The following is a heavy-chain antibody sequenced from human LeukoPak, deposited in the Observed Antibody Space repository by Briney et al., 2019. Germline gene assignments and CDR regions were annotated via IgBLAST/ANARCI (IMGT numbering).Heavy chain of an antibody. V-gene: IGHV4-34*01. J-gene: IGHJ5*02. CDR3: ARGKLRGYSYGANWFDP. CDR1: GGSFSGYY. CDR2: INHNGST. Sequence: SETLSLTCAVYGGSFSGYYWSWIRQPPGKGLEWIGEINHNGSTNYNPSLKSRVTISVDTSKNQFSLKLSSVTAADTAVYYCARGKLRGYSYGANWFDPWGQGTLVTVSS. D-gene: IGHD5-18*01.